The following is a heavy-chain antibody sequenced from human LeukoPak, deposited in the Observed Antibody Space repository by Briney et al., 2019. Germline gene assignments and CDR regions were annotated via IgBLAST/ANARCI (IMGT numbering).Heavy chain of an antibody. V-gene: IGHV4-59*01. CDR3: ARDRYSGYDGFGAFDI. J-gene: IGHJ3*02. Sequence: SETLSLTCAVSGGPLTSYYWTWIRQPPGKGLEWIGLIYYRGSTNYNPSLESRVTISIDTSKNRFSLKLSSVTAADTAVYYCARDRYSGYDGFGAFDIWGQGTMVTVSS. D-gene: IGHD5-12*01. CDR2: IYYRGST. CDR1: GGPLTSYY.